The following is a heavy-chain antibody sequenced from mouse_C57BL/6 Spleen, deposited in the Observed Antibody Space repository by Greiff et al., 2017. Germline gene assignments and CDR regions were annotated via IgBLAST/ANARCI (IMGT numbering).Heavy chain of an antibody. Sequence: EVQGVESGAELVKPGASVKLSCTASGFNIKDYYMHWVKQRTEQGLEWIGRIDPEDGETKYAPKFQGKATITADTSSNTAYLQLSSLTSEDTAVYYCAPYYYGSSPHYFDYWGQGTTLTVSS. CDR2: IDPEDGET. D-gene: IGHD1-1*01. J-gene: IGHJ2*01. V-gene: IGHV14-2*01. CDR3: APYYYGSSPHYFDY. CDR1: GFNIKDYY.